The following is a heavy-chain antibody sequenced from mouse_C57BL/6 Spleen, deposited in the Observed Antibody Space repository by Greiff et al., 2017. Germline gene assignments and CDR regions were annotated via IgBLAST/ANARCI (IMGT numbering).Heavy chain of an antibody. CDR1: GYTFTDYY. D-gene: IGHD2-2*01. J-gene: IGHJ3*01. CDR2: IYPGSGNT. V-gene: IGHV1-76*01. Sequence: QVQLQQSGAELVRPGASVKLSCKASGYTFTDYYINWVKQRPGQGLEWIARIYPGSGNTYYNEKFKGKATLTAEKSSSTAYMQLSSLTSEDSAVYFCAREESTMATTGFAYWGQGTLVTVSA. CDR3: AREESTMATTGFAY.